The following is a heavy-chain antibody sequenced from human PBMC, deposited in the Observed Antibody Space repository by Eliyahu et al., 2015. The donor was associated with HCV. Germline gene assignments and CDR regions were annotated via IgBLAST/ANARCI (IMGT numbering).Heavy chain of an antibody. CDR1: GYSFTGYY. CDR3: ARDVGLLTSVYDTSVGFAP. J-gene: IGHJ5*02. V-gene: IGHV1-2*02. D-gene: IGHD3-22*01. Sequence: QVQLVQSGAEVRTPGASVKVSCKASGYSFTGYYMHXVRQAPGQGLECMGWINPKSGGTNYAQKFKGRVTMTRDTSISTAYMELSRLTSDDTAVXYCARDVGLLTSVYDTSVGFAPWGQGTLVTVSS. CDR2: INPKSGGT.